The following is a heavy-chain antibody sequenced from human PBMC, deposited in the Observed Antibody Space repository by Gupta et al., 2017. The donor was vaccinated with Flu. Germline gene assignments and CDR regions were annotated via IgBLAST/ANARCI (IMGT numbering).Heavy chain of an antibody. D-gene: IGHD3-3*01. CDR3: ARGLGSIFGVASNQNYFDL. Sequence: FSGSTYYNPSLRSRVNMSVDTSENQFSLSLSSVTAADTAVYYCARGLGSIFGVASNQNYFDLWGQGTLVTVSS. J-gene: IGHJ4*02. V-gene: IGHV4-31*02. CDR2: FSGST.